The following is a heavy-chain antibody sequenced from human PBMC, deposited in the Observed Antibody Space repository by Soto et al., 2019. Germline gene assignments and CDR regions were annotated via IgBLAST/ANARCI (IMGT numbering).Heavy chain of an antibody. CDR2: IIPIFGTA. V-gene: IGHV1-69*12. J-gene: IGHJ6*02. D-gene: IGHD3-3*01. Sequence: QVQLVQSGAEVKKPGSSVKVSCKASGGTFSSYAISWVRQAPGQGLEWMGGIIPIFGTANYAQKFQGRVRITADEPTSTGNMELSSLRSEDTAVYYCARPITIFAPGTYGMDVWGQGTTVTVSS. CDR3: ARPITIFAPGTYGMDV. CDR1: GGTFSSYA.